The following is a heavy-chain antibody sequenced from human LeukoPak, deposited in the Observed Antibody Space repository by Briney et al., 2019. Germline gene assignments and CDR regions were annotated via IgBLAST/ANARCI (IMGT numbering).Heavy chain of an antibody. CDR1: GFTFDDYA. V-gene: IGHV3-43*02. CDR3: AKDLELRYYYGMDV. J-gene: IGHJ6*02. CDR2: IRGDGGST. Sequence: GGSLRLSCAASGFTFDDYAMHWVRQAPGKGLEWVSLIRGDGGSTYYADSVKGRFTISRDNSKNSLYLQMNSLRTEDTALYYCAKDLELRYYYGMDVWGQGTTVTVSS. D-gene: IGHD3-16*01.